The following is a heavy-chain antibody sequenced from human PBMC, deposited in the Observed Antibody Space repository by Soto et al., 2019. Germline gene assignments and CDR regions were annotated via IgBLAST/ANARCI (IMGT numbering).Heavy chain of an antibody. CDR1: GFTFSSYG. D-gene: IGHD2-2*02. J-gene: IGHJ5*02. CDR3: AREKKSWAIVVVPAAIARRGWFDP. CDR2: IWYDGSNK. V-gene: IGHV3-33*01. Sequence: LRLSCAASGFTFSSYGMHWVRRAPGKGLEWVAVIWYDGSNKYYSDSVKGRFTISRDNSKNTLYLQMNSLRAEDTAVYYCAREKKSWAIVVVPAAIARRGWFDPLGQGTLITVCS.